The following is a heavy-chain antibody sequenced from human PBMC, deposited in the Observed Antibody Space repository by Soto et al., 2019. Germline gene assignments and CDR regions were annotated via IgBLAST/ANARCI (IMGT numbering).Heavy chain of an antibody. CDR3: ARGSGWYFDAFDI. V-gene: IGHV3-21*01. CDR2: ISSSSSYI. Sequence: GGSLRLSCATSGFTFSSYSMNWVRQAPGKGLEWASSISSSSSYIYYADSVKGRFTISRDNAKNSLYLRMNSLRAEDTAVYYCARGSGWYFDAFDIWGQGTMVTVSS. J-gene: IGHJ3*02. D-gene: IGHD6-19*01. CDR1: GFTFSSYS.